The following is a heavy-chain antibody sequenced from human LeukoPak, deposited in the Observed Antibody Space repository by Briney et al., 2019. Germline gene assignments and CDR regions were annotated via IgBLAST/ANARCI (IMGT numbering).Heavy chain of an antibody. Sequence: GSSVKVSCKASGGTFSSYAISWVRQAPGQGLEWMGGIIPIFGTANYAQEFQGRVTITTDESTSTAYMELSSLRSEDTAVYYCARESSGWYYSDYWGQGTLVTVSS. J-gene: IGHJ4*02. D-gene: IGHD6-19*01. CDR3: ARESSGWYYSDY. CDR2: IIPIFGTA. CDR1: GGTFSSYA. V-gene: IGHV1-69*05.